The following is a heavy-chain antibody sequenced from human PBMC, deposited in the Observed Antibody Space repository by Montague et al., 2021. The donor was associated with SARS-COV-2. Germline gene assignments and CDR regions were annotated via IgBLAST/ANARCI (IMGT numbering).Heavy chain of an antibody. V-gene: IGHV3-7*05. CDR2: IKEDGSEK. D-gene: IGHD5-12*01. CDR1: GFTFSSYW. Sequence: YLRLSCAASGFTFSSYWMSWVRQAPGKGLEWVASIKEDGSEKDYVESVEGRFTISRDNAKNSLHLQMNSLRADDTAVYYCARDFAHYTGYVAGYFDYWGQGTLVTVSS. CDR3: ARDFAHYTGYVAGYFDY. J-gene: IGHJ4*02.